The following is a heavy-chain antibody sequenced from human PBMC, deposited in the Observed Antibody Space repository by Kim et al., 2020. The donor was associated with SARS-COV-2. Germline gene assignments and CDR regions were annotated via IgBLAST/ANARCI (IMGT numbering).Heavy chain of an antibody. CDR3: ARDIVVVPAAQTHDAFDI. Sequence: SVKVSCKASGGTFSSYAISWVRQAPGQGLEWMGGIIPIFGTANYAQKFQGRVTITADESTSTAYMELSSLRSEDTAVYYCARDIVVVPAAQTHDAFDIWGQGTMVTVSS. CDR2: IIPIFGTA. D-gene: IGHD2-2*01. J-gene: IGHJ3*02. CDR1: GGTFSSYA. V-gene: IGHV1-69*13.